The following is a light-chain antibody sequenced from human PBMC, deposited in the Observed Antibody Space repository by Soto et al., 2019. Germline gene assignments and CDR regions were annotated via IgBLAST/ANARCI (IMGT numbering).Light chain of an antibody. Sequence: DIQVTQSPSSLSASVGDRVTITCRASQGISNYLAWYQQKPGKVPKLLIYAASTLQSGVPSRFSESRAGDAFTLTIRSLQPEDVATDYCQKYNSARGGTFGHGTKVQLK. CDR1: QGISNY. J-gene: IGKJ1*01. V-gene: IGKV1-27*01. CDR3: QKYNSARGGT. CDR2: AAS.